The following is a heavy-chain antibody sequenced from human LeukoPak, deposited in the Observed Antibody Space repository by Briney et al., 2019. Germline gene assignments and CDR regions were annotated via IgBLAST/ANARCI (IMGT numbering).Heavy chain of an antibody. CDR3: AREVRVAGIRDFDY. CDR1: GFTFSSYG. CDR2: ISYDGSNR. J-gene: IGHJ4*02. Sequence: GGSLRLSCAASGFTFSSYGMHWVRQAPGKGLEWVAVISYDGSNRYYADSVKGRFTISRDNSKNTLYLQMNSLRAEDTAVYYCAREVRVAGIRDFDYWGQGTLVTVSS. V-gene: IGHV3-30*03. D-gene: IGHD6-19*01.